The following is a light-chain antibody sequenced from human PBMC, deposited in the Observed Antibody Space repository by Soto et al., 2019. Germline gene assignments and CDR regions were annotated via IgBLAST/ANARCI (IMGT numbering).Light chain of an antibody. V-gene: IGKV1-39*01. CDR3: QQSYRSPFT. CDR2: AAS. Sequence: DIQMTQSPSSLSASVGDRVTITCRASQSISSYLNWYQQKPGKAPKFLIYAASSLESGVPSRFSVAGSGTDFTLTISSLQPEDFATYFCQQSYRSPFTFCPGTKVDFK. J-gene: IGKJ3*01. CDR1: QSISSY.